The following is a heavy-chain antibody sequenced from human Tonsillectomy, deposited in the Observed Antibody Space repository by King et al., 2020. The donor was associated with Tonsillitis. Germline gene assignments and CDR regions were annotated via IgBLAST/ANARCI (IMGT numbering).Heavy chain of an antibody. V-gene: IGHV3-23*04. CDR3: AKRSSSDSYYFDF. J-gene: IGHJ4*02. D-gene: IGHD6-25*01. CDR2: ISGGGVGT. Sequence: VQLVESGGGLVQPGEPLKLSCAASGFTFSSYAMGWVRQAPGKGLEWVSAISGGGVGTSYTDSVKGRFTVSRDNSKTTLYLQMNSLRADDTAVYYCAKRSSSDSYYFDFWGQGTLVTVSS. CDR1: GFTFSSYA.